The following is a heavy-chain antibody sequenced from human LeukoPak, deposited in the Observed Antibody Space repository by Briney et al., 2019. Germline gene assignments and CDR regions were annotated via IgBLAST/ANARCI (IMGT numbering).Heavy chain of an antibody. Sequence: ASETLSLTCTVSNYSIRSADYWGWIRQPPGRGLEWIGNIYHTGSTYYNPSLKSRVTISIDTSKNQFSLKLSSVTAADTAVYFCARLTTAAYSSGYDHNWFDPWGQGALVTVSS. CDR3: ARLTTAAYSSGYDHNWFDP. CDR2: IYHTGST. D-gene: IGHD5-18*01. CDR1: NYSIRSADY. J-gene: IGHJ5*02. V-gene: IGHV4-38-2*02.